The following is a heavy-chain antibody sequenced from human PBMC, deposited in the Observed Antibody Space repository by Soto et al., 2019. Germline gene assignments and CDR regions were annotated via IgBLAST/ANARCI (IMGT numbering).Heavy chain of an antibody. Sequence: GGSLRLSCAASGFTFSNYAMHWVRQAPGKGLEWVAVISYDGSNKYYADSVKGRFTISRDNSQNTLYLQMNSPTAEDTADYYCERRPTPYYFDYWGQGTLVTVSS. CDR2: ISYDGSNK. V-gene: IGHV3-30-3*01. CDR1: GFTFSNYA. J-gene: IGHJ4*02. CDR3: ERRPTPYYFDY.